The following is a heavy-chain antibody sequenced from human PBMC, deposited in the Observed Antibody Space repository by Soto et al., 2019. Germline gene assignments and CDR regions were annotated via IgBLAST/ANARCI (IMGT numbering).Heavy chain of an antibody. D-gene: IGHD2-2*01. J-gene: IGHJ6*02. CDR3: ARHVSARYCSSTSCYESGMDV. CDR1: GYSFTSYW. CDR2: IYPGDSDT. V-gene: IGHV5-51*01. Sequence: PGESLKISCKGSGYSFTSYWIGWVRQMPGKGLEWMGIIYPGDSDTRYSPSFQGQVTISADKSISTAYLQWSSLKASDTAMYYCARHVSARYCSSTSCYESGMDVWGQGTTVTVSS.